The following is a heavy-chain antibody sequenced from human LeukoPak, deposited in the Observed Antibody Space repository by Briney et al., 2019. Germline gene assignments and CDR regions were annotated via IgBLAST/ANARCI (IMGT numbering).Heavy chain of an antibody. CDR3: AKARESEYFQH. V-gene: IGHV3-23*01. CDR1: GFTFSSYA. CDR2: ISGSGGGT. Sequence: GGSLRLSCAASGFTFSSYAMSWVRQAPGKGLEWVSAISGSGGGTYYADSVKGRFTISRDNSKNTLYLQMNSLRAEDTAVYYCAKARESEYFQHWGQGTLVTVSS. J-gene: IGHJ1*01.